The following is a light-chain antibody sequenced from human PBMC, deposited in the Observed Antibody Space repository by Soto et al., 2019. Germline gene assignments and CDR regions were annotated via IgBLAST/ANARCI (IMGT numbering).Light chain of an antibody. CDR2: GAS. V-gene: IGKV3-11*01. J-gene: IGKJ5*01. Sequence: EIVMTQFPATLSVSPGERATLSCRASQTISTNLAWYQQKPGQAPRLLIYGASNRATGIPARFSGSGSGTDFTLTISSLEPEDFAVYYCQQRSNWPPSTFGQGTRLEIK. CDR1: QTISTN. CDR3: QQRSNWPPST.